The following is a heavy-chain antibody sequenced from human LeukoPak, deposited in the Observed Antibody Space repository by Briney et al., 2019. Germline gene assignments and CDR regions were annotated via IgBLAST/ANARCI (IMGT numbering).Heavy chain of an antibody. J-gene: IGHJ4*02. V-gene: IGHV3-30*04. Sequence: PGGSLRLSCAASGFTFSDYTMHWVRQAPGKGLEWVAVISYDGGQKYHADSVKGRFTISRDNSKNTVSLQMNSLRAEDTAVFYCARANSSSWHYFDYWGQGTLVTASS. CDR3: ARANSSSWHYFDY. D-gene: IGHD6-13*01. CDR1: GFTFSDYT. CDR2: ISYDGGQK.